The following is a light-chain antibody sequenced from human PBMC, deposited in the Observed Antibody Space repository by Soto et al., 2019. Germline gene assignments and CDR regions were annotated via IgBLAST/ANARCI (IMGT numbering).Light chain of an antibody. CDR1: QSIINW. J-gene: IGKJ2*01. V-gene: IGKV1-5*03. CDR3: QQYDPSSFT. Sequence: DGQMTPSPSTLSAAVGDRVTITCRAIQSIINWLAWYQQKPGRAPKLLLYKTATLESGVPSRFSGSGSGTAFTLTISSLQPDDFSTYYCQQYDPSSFTVGQGTKLEI. CDR2: KTA.